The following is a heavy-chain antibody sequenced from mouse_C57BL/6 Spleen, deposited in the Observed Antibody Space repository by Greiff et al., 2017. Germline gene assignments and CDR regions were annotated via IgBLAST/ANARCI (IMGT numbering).Heavy chain of an antibody. Sequence: VKLMESGPGLVQPSQSLSITCTVSGFSLTSYGVHWVRQSPGTGLEWLGVIWSGGSTDYNAAFISRLGISKDNSKSQVFFKMNSLQADDTAIYYCARNDPQAMDYWGQGTSVTVSS. V-gene: IGHV2-2*01. CDR3: ARNDPQAMDY. J-gene: IGHJ4*01. CDR1: GFSLTSYG. D-gene: IGHD3-2*02. CDR2: IWSGGST.